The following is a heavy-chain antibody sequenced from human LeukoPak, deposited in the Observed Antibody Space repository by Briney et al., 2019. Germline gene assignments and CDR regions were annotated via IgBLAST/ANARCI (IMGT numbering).Heavy chain of an antibody. V-gene: IGHV3-53*05. CDR1: GFIVSSNY. D-gene: IGHD2-15*01. CDR2: IDSGGNT. J-gene: IGHJ6*02. Sequence: PGGSLRLSCAASGFIVSSNYMSWVRQAPGKGLEWVSLIDSGGNTYYADSVKGRFTISRDNAKNSLYLQMNSLRAEDTALYYCAKDSRYCSGGSCYYYYYGMDVWGQGTTVTVSS. CDR3: AKDSRYCSGGSCYYYYYGMDV.